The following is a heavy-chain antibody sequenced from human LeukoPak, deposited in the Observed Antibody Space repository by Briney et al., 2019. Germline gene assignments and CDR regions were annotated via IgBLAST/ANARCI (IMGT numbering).Heavy chain of an antibody. CDR3: ARTTHAFDI. Sequence: GGSLRLSCSASGFTFSSYAMHWVRQAPGKGLEYVSAISSNGGSTYYADSVKGRFTISRENSKNTLYLQMNSLRAEDTAVYYCARTTHAFDIWGQGTLVTVSS. D-gene: IGHD1-1*01. J-gene: IGHJ3*02. CDR1: GFTFSSYA. CDR2: ISSNGGST. V-gene: IGHV3-64*04.